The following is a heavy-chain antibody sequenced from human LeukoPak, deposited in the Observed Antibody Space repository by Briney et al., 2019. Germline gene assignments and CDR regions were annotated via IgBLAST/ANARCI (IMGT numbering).Heavy chain of an antibody. CDR2: INPNSGGT. V-gene: IGHV1-2*02. CDR1: GYTFTGYY. Sequence: ASVKVSCKASGYTFTGYYMHWVRQAPGQGLEWMGWINPNSGGTNYAQKFQGRVTMTRDTSISTAYMELSRLRSDDTAVYYCARELMVRGVPDYRGQGTLVTVSS. J-gene: IGHJ4*02. CDR3: ARELMVRGVPDY. D-gene: IGHD3-10*01.